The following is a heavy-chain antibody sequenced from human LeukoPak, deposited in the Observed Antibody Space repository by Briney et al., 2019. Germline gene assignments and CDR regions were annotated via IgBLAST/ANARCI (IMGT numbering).Heavy chain of an antibody. D-gene: IGHD3-16*02. CDR3: ARHYPFSYVWGSYPQRDAFDI. CDR2: IYYSGST. V-gene: IGHV4-59*08. CDR1: GGSFSGYY. J-gene: IGHJ3*02. Sequence: SETLSLTCAVYGGSFSGYYWSWIRQPPGKGLEWIGYIYYSGSTNYNPSLKSRVTISVDTSKNQFSLKLSSVTAADTAVYYCARHYPFSYVWGSYPQRDAFDIWGQGTMVTVSS.